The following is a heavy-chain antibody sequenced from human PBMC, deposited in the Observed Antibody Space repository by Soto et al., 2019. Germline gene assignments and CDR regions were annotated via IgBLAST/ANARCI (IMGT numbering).Heavy chain of an antibody. CDR2: INGRGDKT. V-gene: IGHV3-23*01. CDR3: ARVVGGIPVAGSWNWFDP. CDR1: GFTLSAHA. D-gene: IGHD6-19*01. Sequence: EVQLLESGGGLVQPGGSLSLSCAASGFTLSAHAMNWFRQAPGKGPEWVSTINGRGDKTFYADSVKGRFTISRDDSKNTLYLQMNSLRAEDTAVYYCARVVGGIPVAGSWNWFDPWGQGTLVTVSS. J-gene: IGHJ5*02.